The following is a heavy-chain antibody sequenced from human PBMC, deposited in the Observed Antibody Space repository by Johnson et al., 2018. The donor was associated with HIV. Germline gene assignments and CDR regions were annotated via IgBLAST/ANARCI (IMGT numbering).Heavy chain of an antibody. V-gene: IGHV3-15*01. CDR3: ATDLFSLILEDDAFDT. CDR2: IQSKTDGGPT. CDR1: GFTFSDYY. J-gene: IGHJ3*02. Sequence: VQLVESGGGLVKPGGSLRLSCVASGFTFSDYYMSWIRQAPGKGLEWVGRIQSKTDGGPTDYAAPVKGRCTISRDESKNTLYLQMNSLKTEDTAVYYCATDLFSLILEDDAFDTGAKGQWSQSLQ.